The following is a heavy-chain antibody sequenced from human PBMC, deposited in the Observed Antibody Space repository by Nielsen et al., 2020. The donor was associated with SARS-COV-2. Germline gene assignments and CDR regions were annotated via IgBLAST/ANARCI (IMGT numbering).Heavy chain of an antibody. CDR2: ISYDGRNK. D-gene: IGHD3-3*01. CDR1: GFTFSNYA. J-gene: IGHJ6*02. V-gene: IGHV3-30*04. Sequence: GGSLRLSCAAPGFTFSNYAMHWVRQAPGKGLEWVAVISYDGRNKYYADSVRGRFTISRDNSKNMVYLQMNSLRAEDTAVYYCARALGIFGVVTHYNGMDVWGQGTTVTVSS. CDR3: ARALGIFGVVTHYNGMDV.